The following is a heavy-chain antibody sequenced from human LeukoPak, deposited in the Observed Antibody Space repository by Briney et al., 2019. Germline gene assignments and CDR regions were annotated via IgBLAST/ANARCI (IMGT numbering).Heavy chain of an antibody. Sequence: PSETLSLTCTVSSGSIGSYYWSWIRQPPGKGLEWIGTIYYSGSTYYNPSLKSRVTISVDTSKNVFSLNLNSVTAADTAVYYCARDHCTNGVCYDDRGHFDYWGQGTLVTVSS. CDR2: IYYSGST. V-gene: IGHV4-59*01. CDR1: SGSIGSYY. D-gene: IGHD2-8*01. CDR3: ARDHCTNGVCYDDRGHFDY. J-gene: IGHJ4*02.